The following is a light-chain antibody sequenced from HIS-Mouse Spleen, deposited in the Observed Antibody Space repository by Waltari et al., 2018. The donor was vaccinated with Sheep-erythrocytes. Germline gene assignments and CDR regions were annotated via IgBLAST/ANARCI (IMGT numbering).Light chain of an antibody. Sequence: SYELTQPPSVSVSPGQTARITCSGAALPNKYAYSYQQKSGQAPVLVIYEDSKRPSGIPERFSGSSSGTMATLTISGAQVEDEADYYCYSTDSSGNHSDVVFGGGTKLTVL. CDR1: ALPNKY. V-gene: IGLV3-10*01. J-gene: IGLJ2*01. CDR2: EDS. CDR3: YSTDSSGNHSDVV.